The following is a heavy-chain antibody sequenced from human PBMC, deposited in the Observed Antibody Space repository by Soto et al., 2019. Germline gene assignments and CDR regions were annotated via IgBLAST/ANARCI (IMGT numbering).Heavy chain of an antibody. CDR1: GFTFYSFS. CDR2: IDTTSNYI. J-gene: IGHJ6*03. CDR3: VRDIGQYFRSGYMDV. Sequence: EVQLVESGGGLVKPGESLRLSCAASGFTFYSFSMNWVRQAAGRGPEWVSSIDTTSNYIYYADSVRGQFTISRDNAKDSLYLQMYSLRAEDTAVYYCVRDIGQYFRSGYMDVWGRGTTVTVSS. D-gene: IGHD3-9*01. V-gene: IGHV3-21*01.